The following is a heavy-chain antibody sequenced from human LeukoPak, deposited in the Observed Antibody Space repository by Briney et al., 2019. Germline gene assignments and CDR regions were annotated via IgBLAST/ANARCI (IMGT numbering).Heavy chain of an antibody. Sequence: PAETLTLTCTVSGGSLSSYSWRWIRQPPGKGLEWIGYLYYVGSPSYNPSLKSRVTMSIDTSKNEFSLKLSSVTAADTVVYYCARLGGSYSVDYWGEGTLVTVSS. V-gene: IGHV4-59*08. J-gene: IGHJ4*02. CDR2: LYYVGSP. D-gene: IGHD3-10*01. CDR3: ARLGGSYSVDY. CDR1: GGSLSSYS.